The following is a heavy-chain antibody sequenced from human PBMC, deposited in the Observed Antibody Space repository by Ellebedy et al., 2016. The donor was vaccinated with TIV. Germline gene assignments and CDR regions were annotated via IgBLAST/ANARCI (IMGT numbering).Heavy chain of an antibody. CDR3: ARPTVTTGVDGFDI. J-gene: IGHJ3*02. CDR2: ISSSSSTI. CDR1: GFTFSSYS. Sequence: GESLKISCAASGFTFSSYSMNWVRQAPGKGLEWVSYISSSSSTIYYADSVKGRFTISRDNAKNSLYLQMNSLRDEDTAVYYCARPTVTTGVDGFDIWGRGTMVTASS. D-gene: IGHD4-17*01. V-gene: IGHV3-48*02.